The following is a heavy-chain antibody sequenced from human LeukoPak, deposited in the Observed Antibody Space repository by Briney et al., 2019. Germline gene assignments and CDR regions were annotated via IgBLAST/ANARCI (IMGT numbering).Heavy chain of an antibody. CDR3: ARDRAGTTGGAFDI. V-gene: IGHV4-39*07. CDR1: GGSISSGDYY. J-gene: IGHJ3*02. D-gene: IGHD1-7*01. CDR2: IYHSGST. Sequence: SETLSLTCTVSGGSISSGDYYWSWIRQPPGKGLEWIGSIYHSGSTYYNPSLKSRVTISVDTSKNQFSLKLSSVTAADTAVYYCARDRAGTTGGAFDIWGQGTMVTVSS.